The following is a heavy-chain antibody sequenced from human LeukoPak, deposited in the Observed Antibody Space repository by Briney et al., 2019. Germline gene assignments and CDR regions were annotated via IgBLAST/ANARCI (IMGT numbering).Heavy chain of an antibody. CDR1: GGTFSSYA. Sequence: GASVKVSCKASGGTFSSYAISWVRQASGQGLEWMGRIIPILGIANYAQKFQGRVTITADKSTSTAYMELSSLRSEDTAVYYCAREGVIPAAMVFDYWGQGTLVTVSS. J-gene: IGHJ4*02. V-gene: IGHV1-69*04. D-gene: IGHD2-2*01. CDR3: AREGVIPAAMVFDY. CDR2: IIPILGIA.